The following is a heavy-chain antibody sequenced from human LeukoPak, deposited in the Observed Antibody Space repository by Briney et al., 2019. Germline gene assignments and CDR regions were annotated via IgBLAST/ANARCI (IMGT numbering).Heavy chain of an antibody. V-gene: IGHV4-59*01. CDR2: IYYSGST. J-gene: IGHJ4*02. D-gene: IGHD2-15*01. Sequence: SETLSLTCTVSGGSISSYYWSWIRQPPGKGLEWIGYIYYSGSTNYNPSLKSRVTISVDTSKNQFSLKLSSVTAADTAVYYCASRNPYDCSGGSCYPGGFDYWGQGTLVTVSS. CDR3: ASRNPYDCSGGSCYPGGFDY. CDR1: GGSISSYY.